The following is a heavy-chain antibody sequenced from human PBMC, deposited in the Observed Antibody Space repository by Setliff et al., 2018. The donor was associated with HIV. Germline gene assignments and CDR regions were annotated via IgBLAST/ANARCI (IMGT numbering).Heavy chain of an antibody. D-gene: IGHD1-1*01. J-gene: IGHJ4*02. CDR2: ISIYDGSEK. Sequence: PGGSLRLSCAASGFTFSTYRMNWVRQAPGKGLEWVAVISIYDGSEKYYADSVKGRFTISRDNSKNMLYLEMNSLRAEDTALYFCARRGNLLEGRQLDSWGQGTLVTVSS. CDR3: ARRGNLLEGRQLDS. V-gene: IGHV3-30*03. CDR1: GFTFSTYR.